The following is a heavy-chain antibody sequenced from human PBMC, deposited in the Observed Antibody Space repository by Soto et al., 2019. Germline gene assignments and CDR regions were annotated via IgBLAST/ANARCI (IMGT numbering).Heavy chain of an antibody. J-gene: IGHJ6*02. V-gene: IGHV1-69*01. CDR2: VSPPFRTS. Sequence: QVQLVQSGAEVKKPGSSVKVSCKTSGVSFNNNCIGCVRQAPGHGLEWMGGVSPPFRTSNYARKFQGRISITADASTGTVNMELSSMTSEDTAQYYCARVLYYGSGSYSPYGMDVWGQGTTVTVSS. CDR3: ARVLYYGSGSYSPYGMDV. CDR1: GVSFNNNC. D-gene: IGHD3-10*01.